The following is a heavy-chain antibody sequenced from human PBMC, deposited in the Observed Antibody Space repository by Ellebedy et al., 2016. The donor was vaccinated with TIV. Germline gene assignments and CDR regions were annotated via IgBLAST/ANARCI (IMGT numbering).Heavy chain of an antibody. CDR1: GFTFSSYA. Sequence: GESLKISCAASGFTFSSYAMHWVRQAPGKGLEWVAVISYDGSNKYYADSVKGRFTISRDNSKNTLYLQMNSLRAEDTAVYYCARIPNVLLWFGELSGDPNWGQGTLVTVSS. D-gene: IGHD3-10*01. J-gene: IGHJ4*02. CDR2: ISYDGSNK. V-gene: IGHV3-30*01. CDR3: ARIPNVLLWFGELSGDPN.